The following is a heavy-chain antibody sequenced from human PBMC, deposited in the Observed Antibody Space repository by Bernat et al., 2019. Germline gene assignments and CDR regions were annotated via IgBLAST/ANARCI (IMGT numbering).Heavy chain of an antibody. Sequence: EVQLVESGGGLVQPGVSLILSCAASGFTFSNYWMHWVRQAPGKGLVWVSRINSYVSSTNYADSVKGRFTISRDNAKNTLYLQMNSLRAEDTAVYYCARRSYCSGGSCQKHFDYWGQGTLVTVSS. CDR1: GFTFSNYW. CDR2: INSYVSST. V-gene: IGHV3-74*01. D-gene: IGHD2-15*01. CDR3: ARRSYCSGGSCQKHFDY. J-gene: IGHJ4*02.